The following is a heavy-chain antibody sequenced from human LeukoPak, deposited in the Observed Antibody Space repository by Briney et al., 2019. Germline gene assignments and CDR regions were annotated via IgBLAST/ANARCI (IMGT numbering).Heavy chain of an antibody. CDR2: IYTGGST. Sequence: GGSLRLSCAASGFTVSSNYLSWVRQAPGKGLEWVSVIYTGGSTYNADSVKGRFTISRDNSKNTLYLQMNSLRAEDTAVYYCAKDGSMSLYGLDYWGQGTLVTVSS. CDR1: GFTVSSNY. D-gene: IGHD3-10*01. CDR3: AKDGSMSLYGLDY. V-gene: IGHV3-66*01. J-gene: IGHJ4*02.